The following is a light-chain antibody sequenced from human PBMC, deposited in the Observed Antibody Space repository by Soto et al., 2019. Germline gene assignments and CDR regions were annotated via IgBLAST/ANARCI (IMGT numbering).Light chain of an antibody. CDR1: QSVGSTY. J-gene: IGKJ3*01. CDR2: GAS. CDR3: HQYGSSFT. Sequence: EIVLTQSPGTLSLSPGERATLSCRASQSVGSTYLAWYQQKPGQAPRLLIYGASNRATGVPDRFSGSGSGTDFTLTISILEPEYFAVYYCHQYGSSFTFGPGTKVDIK. V-gene: IGKV3-20*01.